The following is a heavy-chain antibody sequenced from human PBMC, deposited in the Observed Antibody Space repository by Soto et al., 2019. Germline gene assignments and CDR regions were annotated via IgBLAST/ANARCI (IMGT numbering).Heavy chain of an antibody. CDR3: ARGMTTVTTLDY. Sequence: SETLSLTCAVSGGSISSGGYSLSWIRQPPGKGLEWIGYIYHSGSTYYNPSLKSRVTISVDRSKNQFSLKLSSVTAADTAVYYCARGMTTVTTLDYWGQGTLVTVSS. J-gene: IGHJ4*02. D-gene: IGHD4-4*01. CDR1: GGSISSGGYS. V-gene: IGHV4-30-2*01. CDR2: IYHSGST.